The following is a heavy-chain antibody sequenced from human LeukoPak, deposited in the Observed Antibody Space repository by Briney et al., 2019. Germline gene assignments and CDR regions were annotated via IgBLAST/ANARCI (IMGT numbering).Heavy chain of an antibody. D-gene: IGHD3-10*01. V-gene: IGHV1-46*01. CDR2: INPSGGST. J-gene: IGHJ6*03. Sequence: GASVKVSCKASGYIFTDSFMHWVRQAPGQGLEWMGWINPSGGSTSYAQKFQGRVTMTRDTSTSTVYMELSSLRSEDTAVYYCARDSNYYGSGSYYSPHYYYMDVWGKGTTVTISS. CDR1: GYIFTDSF. CDR3: ARDSNYYGSGSYYSPHYYYMDV.